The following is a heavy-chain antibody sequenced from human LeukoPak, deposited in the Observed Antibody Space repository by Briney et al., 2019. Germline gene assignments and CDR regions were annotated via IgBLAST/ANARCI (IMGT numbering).Heavy chain of an antibody. J-gene: IGHJ4*02. V-gene: IGHV4-4*07. CDR2: IYTSGST. CDR3: ARDKGSNPFDY. CDR1: GGSISNYY. Sequence: SETLSLTRTVSGGSISNYYWNWLRQPAGKGLEWIGRIYTSGSTYYNPSLKSRVTMSVDTSKNQFSLKVSSVTAADTAVYYCARDKGSNPFDYWGQGTLVTVSS. D-gene: IGHD4-11*01.